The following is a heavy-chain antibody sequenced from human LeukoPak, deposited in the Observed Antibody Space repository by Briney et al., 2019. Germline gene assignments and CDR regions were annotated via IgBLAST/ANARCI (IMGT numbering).Heavy chain of an antibody. CDR3: AKFGLYYNMDV. CDR2: IHYSGST. CDR1: GGSISGFY. D-gene: IGHD3-16*01. J-gene: IGHJ6*02. Sequence: PSKTLSLTCAVSGGSISGFYWTWIRQPPGKGLELIGQIHYSGSTDYNPSLKSRITMSVDTSKNQFFLSLNSVTAADTAVYYCAKFGLYYNMDVWGQGTTVTVSS. V-gene: IGHV4-59*03.